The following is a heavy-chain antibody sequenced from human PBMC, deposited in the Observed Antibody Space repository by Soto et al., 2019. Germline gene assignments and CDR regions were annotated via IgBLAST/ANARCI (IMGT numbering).Heavy chain of an antibody. J-gene: IGHJ6*02. Sequence: SVKVSCKASGGTFSSYAISWVRQAPGQGLEWMGGIIPIFGTANYAQKFQGGVTITADESTSTAYMELSSLRSEDTAVYYCARRGYSGYDLYYYYGMDVWGQGTTVTVSS. CDR1: GGTFSSYA. CDR3: ARRGYSGYDLYYYYGMDV. CDR2: IIPIFGTA. V-gene: IGHV1-69*13. D-gene: IGHD5-12*01.